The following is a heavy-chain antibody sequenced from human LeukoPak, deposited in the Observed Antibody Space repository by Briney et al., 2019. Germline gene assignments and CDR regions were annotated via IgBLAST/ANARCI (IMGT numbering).Heavy chain of an antibody. CDR3: ARDSGDGLFDY. Sequence: GASVKVSCKASGGTFSSYAISWVRQAPGQGLEWMGRIIPILGIANYAQKFQGRVTITADKSTSTAYMELSSLRSEDTAVYYCARDSGDGLFDYWGQGTLVTVSS. CDR2: IIPILGIA. V-gene: IGHV1-69*04. CDR1: GGTFSSYA. D-gene: IGHD3-10*01. J-gene: IGHJ4*02.